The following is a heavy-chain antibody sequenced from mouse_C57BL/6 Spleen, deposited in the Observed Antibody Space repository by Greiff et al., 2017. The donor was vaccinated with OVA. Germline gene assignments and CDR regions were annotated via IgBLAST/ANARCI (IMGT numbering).Heavy chain of an antibody. CDR2: INPGSGGT. CDR3: ARKWLAYFDY. V-gene: IGHV1-54*01. D-gene: IGHD2-2*01. J-gene: IGHJ2*01. CDR1: GYAFTTYL. Sequence: QVQLQQSGAELVRPGTSVKVSCKASGYAFTTYLIEWVKQRPGQGLEWIGVINPGSGGTNYTEKFKGKATLTADKSSSTAYMQLSSLTSEDSAVYFCARKWLAYFDYWGQGTTLTVSS.